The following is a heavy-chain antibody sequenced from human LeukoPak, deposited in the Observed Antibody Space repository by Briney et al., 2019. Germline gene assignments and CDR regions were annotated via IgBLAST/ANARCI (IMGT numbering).Heavy chain of an antibody. CDR1: GFTFSSYG. CDR3: AREGRDGGAFDI. CDR2: ISYDGSNK. Sequence: GGSLRLSCAASGFTFSSYGMHWVRQAPGKGLEWVAVISYDGSNKYYADSVKGRFTISRDNSKNTLYMQMNSLRAEDTAVYHCAREGRDGGAFDIWGQGTMVTVSS. D-gene: IGHD3-16*01. J-gene: IGHJ3*02. V-gene: IGHV3-30*04.